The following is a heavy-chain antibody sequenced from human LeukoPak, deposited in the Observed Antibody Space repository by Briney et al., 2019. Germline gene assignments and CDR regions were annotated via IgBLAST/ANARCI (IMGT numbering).Heavy chain of an antibody. J-gene: IGHJ6*03. CDR2: ISWNSGSI. Sequence: EPGGSLRLSCAASGFTFDDYAMHWVRQAPGKGLEWVSGISWNSGSIGYADSVKGRFTISRDNAKNTLYLQMNSLRAEDTAAYYCARGDYYDSSGYNYYYYYMDVWGKGTTVTVSS. CDR1: GFTFDDYA. CDR3: ARGDYYDSSGYNYYYYYMDV. V-gene: IGHV3-9*01. D-gene: IGHD3-22*01.